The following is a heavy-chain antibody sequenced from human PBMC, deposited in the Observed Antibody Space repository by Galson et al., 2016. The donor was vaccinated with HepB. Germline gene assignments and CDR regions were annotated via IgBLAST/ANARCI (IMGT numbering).Heavy chain of an antibody. CDR1: GFAFSGSP. J-gene: IGHJ5*02. CDR3: VKDLVHYYGVDSPHWLDP. CDR2: INAGGGST. V-gene: IGHV3-64D*06. D-gene: IGHD3-10*01. Sequence: SLRLSCAASGFAFSGSPMHWVRQAPGKGLDYVSAINAGGGSTHYADSVKGRFAISRDNSKNTLYLQMSSLRAEDTAVYYCVKDLVHYYGVDSPHWLDPWGQGTLVIVSS.